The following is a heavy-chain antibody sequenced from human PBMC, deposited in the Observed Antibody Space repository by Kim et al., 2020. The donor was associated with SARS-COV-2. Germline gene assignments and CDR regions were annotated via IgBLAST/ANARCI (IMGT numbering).Heavy chain of an antibody. Sequence: GGSLRLSCAASGFTFSSYGMHWVRQAPGKGLEWVAVISYDGSNKYYADSVKGRFTISRDNSKNTLYLQMNSLRAEDTAVYYCAKDQGFRYGSGSYVDYWGQGTLVTVSS. D-gene: IGHD3-10*01. CDR3: AKDQGFRYGSGSYVDY. V-gene: IGHV3-30*18. CDR1: GFTFSSYG. J-gene: IGHJ4*02. CDR2: ISYDGSNK.